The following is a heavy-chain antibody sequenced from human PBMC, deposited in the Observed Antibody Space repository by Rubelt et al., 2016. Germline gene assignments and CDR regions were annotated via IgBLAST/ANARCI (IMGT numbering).Heavy chain of an antibody. CDR1: GDPIPSRNW. Sequence: QVQLQESGPGLVKPSGTLSLTCGVSGDPIPSRNWWSWVRQSPGKGLEWIGEIFHSGCTHYNPSLQSRVTISIAQSKNQFSLKLNSVTAADTAVYYCASYYFDSSGYYKFFDHWGQGTLVTVSS. J-gene: IGHJ4*02. CDR3: ASYYFDSSGYYKFFDH. CDR2: IFHSGCT. V-gene: IGHV4-4*02. D-gene: IGHD3-22*01.